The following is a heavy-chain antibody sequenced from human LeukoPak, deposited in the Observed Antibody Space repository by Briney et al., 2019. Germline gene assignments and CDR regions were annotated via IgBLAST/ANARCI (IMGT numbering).Heavy chain of an antibody. CDR2: IYHSGST. CDR1: GYSIRSGYY. D-gene: IGHD3-22*01. Sequence: SETLSLTCTVPGYSIRSGYYWGWIRPPPGTGLEWIGRIYHSGSTYYNPSLKSRVTISVDTSKNQFSLKLSSVTAADTAVYYCARDGSITMIVVVSFDYWGQGTLVTVSS. CDR3: ARDGSITMIVVVSFDY. J-gene: IGHJ4*02. V-gene: IGHV4-38-2*02.